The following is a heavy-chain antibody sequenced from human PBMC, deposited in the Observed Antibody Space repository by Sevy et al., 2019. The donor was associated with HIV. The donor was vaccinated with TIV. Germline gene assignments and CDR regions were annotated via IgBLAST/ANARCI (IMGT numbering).Heavy chain of an antibody. V-gene: IGHV7-4-1*02. Sequence: ASVKVSCKASGYNIKNYAINWVRQAPGQGLEWMGWINTNTGNPTYAQAFKGRFVFSLDTSVSTAYLQITSLEAEDTAIYFCASPFLYSNAPEADYWGQGILVTVSS. CDR2: INTNTGNP. CDR1: GYNIKNYA. J-gene: IGHJ4*02. D-gene: IGHD5-18*01. CDR3: ASPFLYSNAPEADY.